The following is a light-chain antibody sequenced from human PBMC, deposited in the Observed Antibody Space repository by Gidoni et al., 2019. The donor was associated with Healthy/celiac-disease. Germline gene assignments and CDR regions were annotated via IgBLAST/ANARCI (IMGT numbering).Light chain of an antibody. CDR2: KAS. CDR3: QQYNSYWT. Sequence: DIQMTQSPSTLSASVGNRVTITCRASQSITSWFACYQHKPWNAPKLLIYKASSLESGVPSWFSGSLSGTEFTITSSILQPDDFVTYYCQQYNSYWTFGQGTKVEIK. CDR1: QSITSW. J-gene: IGKJ1*01. V-gene: IGKV1-5*03.